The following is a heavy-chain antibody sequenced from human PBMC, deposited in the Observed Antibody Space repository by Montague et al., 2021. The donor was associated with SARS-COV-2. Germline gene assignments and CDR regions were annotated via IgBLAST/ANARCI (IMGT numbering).Heavy chain of an antibody. CDR1: IGSISSGSYY. CDR3: ARDGYSSGWNGLHWFDP. V-gene: IGHV4-61*02. Sequence: QTQSLTYTVSIGSISSGSYYWSWIRQPAGKGLEWIGRIYTSGSTNYNPSLKSRVTISVDTSKNQFSLKLSSVTAADTAVYYCARDGYSSGWNGLHWFDPWGQGTLVTVSS. D-gene: IGHD6-25*01. J-gene: IGHJ5*02. CDR2: IYTSGST.